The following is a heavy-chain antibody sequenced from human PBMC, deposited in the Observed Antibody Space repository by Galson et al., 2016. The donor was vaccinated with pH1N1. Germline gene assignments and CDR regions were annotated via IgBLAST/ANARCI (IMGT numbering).Heavy chain of an antibody. CDR2: INQDGSEK. Sequence: SLRLSCAASGFTFSTYWMHWVRQAPGEGLEWVANINQDGSEKYSADSVRGRFTISRDNAKNSLYLQMNSLRSDDTAVYYCARAYSPTFLSQFLYEGMDVWGQGTTVTVSS. J-gene: IGHJ6*02. CDR1: GFTFSTYW. CDR3: ARAYSPTFLSQFLYEGMDV. D-gene: IGHD4-11*01. V-gene: IGHV3-7*01.